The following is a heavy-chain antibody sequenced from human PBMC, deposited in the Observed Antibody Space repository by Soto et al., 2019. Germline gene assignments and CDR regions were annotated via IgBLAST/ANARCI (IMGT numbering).Heavy chain of an antibody. CDR3: YDLNY. CDR2: MSPNSGST. D-gene: IGHD3-22*01. CDR1: GYTFTSYD. J-gene: IGHJ4*02. Sequence: QVQLVQSGDEVKKPGASVKVSCKASGYTFTSYDINWVRQAAGQGLEWMGWMSPNSGSTGYAPKFQDRLTMTRDTSIRTAYMELSGLRSEDTAVYYCYDLNYWGQGTLVTVSS. V-gene: IGHV1-8*01.